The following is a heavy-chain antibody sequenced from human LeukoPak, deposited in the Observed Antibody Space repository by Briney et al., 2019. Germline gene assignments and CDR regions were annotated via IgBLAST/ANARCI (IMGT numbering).Heavy chain of an antibody. Sequence: QPGRSRRLSCAASGFTFSNYDIHWVRQAPGKGLEWVAVISYDGSNKYYADSVKGRFTISRDNSKNTLYLQMNSLRAEDTAVYYCAKALYDILTAYRESSIDYWGQGTLVTVSS. V-gene: IGHV3-30*18. J-gene: IGHJ4*02. CDR2: ISYDGSNK. CDR3: AKALYDILTAYRESSIDY. D-gene: IGHD3-9*01. CDR1: GFTFSNYD.